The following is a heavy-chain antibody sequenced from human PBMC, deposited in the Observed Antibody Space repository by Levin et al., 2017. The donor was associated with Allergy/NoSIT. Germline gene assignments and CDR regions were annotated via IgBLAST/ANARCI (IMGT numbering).Heavy chain of an antibody. CDR2: INHSGST. CDR1: GGSFSGYY. CDR3: ARGGAIDAFDI. Sequence: SQILSLTCDVYGGSFSGYYWSWIRQPPGKGLEWIGEINHSGSTNYNPSLTSRVTISLDTSKSQFSLKLSSVTAADTAVFYCARGGAIDAFDIWGQGAMVTVS. J-gene: IGHJ3*02. V-gene: IGHV4-34*01.